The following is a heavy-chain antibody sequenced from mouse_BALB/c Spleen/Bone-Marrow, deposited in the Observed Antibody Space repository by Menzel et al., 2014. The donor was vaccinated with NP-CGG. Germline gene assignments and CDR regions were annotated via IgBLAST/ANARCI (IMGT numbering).Heavy chain of an antibody. D-gene: IGHD4-1*01. Sequence: EVKLMESGGGLVQPGGSRKLSCAASGFTFSSFGMHWARQAPERGLEWAAYISSGSSTIFYADTVKGRFTISRDNPKSTLFLQMTSLRSEDTAMYYCARWCNWEDFDYWGQGTSLTVSS. CDR2: ISSGSSTI. CDR1: GFTFSSFG. CDR3: ARWCNWEDFDY. V-gene: IGHV5-17*02. J-gene: IGHJ2*02.